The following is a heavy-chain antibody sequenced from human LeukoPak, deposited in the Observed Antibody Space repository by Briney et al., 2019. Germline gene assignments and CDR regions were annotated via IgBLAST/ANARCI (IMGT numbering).Heavy chain of an antibody. Sequence: PGGSLRLSCAASGFTFSSYGMHWVRQAPGKGLEWVAFIRTNGSNKYYADSVKGRFTISRDNFNHTLYLQINSVRAEDTAVYYCAKDGGGWLRLGVSYYYYYMVVWGKGTKVTVTS. V-gene: IGHV3-30*02. CDR3: AKDGGGWLRLGVSYYYYYMVV. CDR1: GFTFSSYG. CDR2: IRTNGSNK. D-gene: IGHD5-12*01. J-gene: IGHJ6*03.